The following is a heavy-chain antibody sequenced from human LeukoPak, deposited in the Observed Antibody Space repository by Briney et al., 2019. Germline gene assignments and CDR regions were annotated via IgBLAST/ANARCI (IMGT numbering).Heavy chain of an antibody. CDR1: GFTFSSYG. Sequence: GGSLRLSCAASGFTFSSYGMHWVRQAPGKGLEWVAVISYDGSNKYYADSVKGRFTISRDNSKNTLYLQMNSLRAEDTAVYYCAKDGASIAARRNRPLDYWGQGTLVTVSS. D-gene: IGHD6-6*01. CDR2: ISYDGSNK. CDR3: AKDGASIAARRNRPLDY. V-gene: IGHV3-30*18. J-gene: IGHJ4*02.